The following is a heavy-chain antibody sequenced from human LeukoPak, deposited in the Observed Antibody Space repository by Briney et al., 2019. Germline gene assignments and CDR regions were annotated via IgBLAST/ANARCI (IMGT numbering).Heavy chain of an antibody. Sequence: GESLKISCKGSGYSFTSYWIGWVRQMPGKGLEWMGIIYPGDSDTRYSPSFQGQVTISADKSISTAYLQWSSLKASDTAMYYCARLFGGYSSGWYFDLWGRGTLVTVSS. CDR1: GYSFTSYW. D-gene: IGHD6-25*01. V-gene: IGHV5-51*01. CDR3: ARLFGGYSSGWYFDL. J-gene: IGHJ2*01. CDR2: IYPGDSDT.